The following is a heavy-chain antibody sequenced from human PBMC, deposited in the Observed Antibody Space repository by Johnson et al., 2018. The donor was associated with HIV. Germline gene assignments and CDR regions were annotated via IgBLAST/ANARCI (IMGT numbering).Heavy chain of an antibody. D-gene: IGHD3-10*01. CDR3: ERVLRITQAFDI. CDR2: ISSSGSTI. CDR1: GFTFSSYA. V-gene: IGHV3-48*03. Sequence: VQLVESGGGLEQPGGSLRLSCAASGFTFSSYAMSWVRQAPGKGLEWVSSISSSGSTIYYADSVKGRFTIYRDNAKNSLYLQMNSLRAEDTAVCYCERVLRITQAFDIWGQGTMVTVSS. J-gene: IGHJ3*02.